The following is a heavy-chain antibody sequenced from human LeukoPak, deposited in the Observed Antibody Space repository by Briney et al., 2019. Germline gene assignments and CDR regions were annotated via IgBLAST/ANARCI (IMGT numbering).Heavy chain of an antibody. J-gene: IGHJ4*02. CDR1: GYTFTDYD. V-gene: IGHV1-8*01. Sequence: ASVKVSFTASGYTFTDYDINWVRQATGQGLEWMGWMNPNSANTGYAQKFQDRVTMTRDSSISTAYMELSSLTSEDTAVYYCARGRYKDPLDSWGQGTLVTVSS. CDR2: MNPNSANT. D-gene: IGHD3-9*01. CDR3: ARGRYKDPLDS.